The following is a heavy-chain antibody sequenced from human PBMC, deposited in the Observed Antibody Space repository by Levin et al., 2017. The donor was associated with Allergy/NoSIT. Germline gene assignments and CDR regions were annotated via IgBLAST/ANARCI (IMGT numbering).Heavy chain of an antibody. Sequence: SETLSLTCTVSGDSMNRRDFYWSWIRQHPGKGLEWIGFIHHSGSAYYNPSLKSRLSMSLDTSESQFSLKLTSVTVADTAVYFGARDECAWFGECYGMDVWGQGTTVIVSS. D-gene: IGHD3-10*01. CDR1: GDSMNRRDFY. CDR3: ARDECAWFGECYGMDV. V-gene: IGHV4-31*03. CDR2: IHHSGSA. J-gene: IGHJ6*02.